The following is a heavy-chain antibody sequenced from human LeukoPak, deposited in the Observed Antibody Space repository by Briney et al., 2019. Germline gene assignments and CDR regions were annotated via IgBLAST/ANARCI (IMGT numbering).Heavy chain of an antibody. CDR3: ARSGNSRVVGIVYYYYYGMDV. J-gene: IGHJ6*02. CDR2: LYYSGST. Sequence: PSESLSLTCTVSGGSISSYYWSWIRPPPGKGLEWIGYLYYSGSTNYNPSLKSRVTISVDTSKNQFSLKLSSVTAADTAVYYCARSGNSRVVGIVYYYYYGMDVWGQGTTVIVSS. D-gene: IGHD4-23*01. V-gene: IGHV4-59*08. CDR1: GGSISSYY.